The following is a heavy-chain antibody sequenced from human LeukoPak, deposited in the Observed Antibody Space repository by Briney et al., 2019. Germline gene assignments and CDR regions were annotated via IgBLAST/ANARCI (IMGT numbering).Heavy chain of an antibody. CDR2: IYYSGST. J-gene: IGHJ4*02. Sequence: PSETLSLTCTVSGGSISSSSYYWGWIRQPPGKGLEWIGSIYYSGSTYYNPSLKSRVTISVDTSKNQFSLKLSSVTAADTAVYYCARRQSTYCSCTSCYRRDVDYWGQGTLVTVSS. CDR1: GGSISSSSYY. V-gene: IGHV4-39*01. D-gene: IGHD2-2*01. CDR3: ARRQSTYCSCTSCYRRDVDY.